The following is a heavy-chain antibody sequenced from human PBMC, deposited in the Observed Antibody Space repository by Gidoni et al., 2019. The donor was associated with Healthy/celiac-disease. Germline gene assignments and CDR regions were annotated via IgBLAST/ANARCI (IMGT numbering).Heavy chain of an antibody. V-gene: IGHV1-2*04. J-gene: IGHJ6*02. CDR2: INPNSGGT. CDR3: AREQQLVPNYYYGMDV. CDR1: GYPFTGYY. Sequence: QVQLVQSGAEVKQPGASVRVSCKASGYPFTGYYMHWVRQAPGQGLEWMGWINPNSGGTNYAQKFQGWVTMTRDTSISTAYMELSRLRSDDTAVYYCAREQQLVPNYYYGMDVWGQGTTVTVSS. D-gene: IGHD6-13*01.